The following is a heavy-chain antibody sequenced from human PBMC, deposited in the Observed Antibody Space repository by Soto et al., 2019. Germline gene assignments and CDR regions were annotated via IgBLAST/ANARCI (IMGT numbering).Heavy chain of an antibody. D-gene: IGHD2-21*01. CDR1: GYTFTSYY. V-gene: IGHV1-46*01. J-gene: IGHJ6*02. CDR3: ARGDNYYGMDV. Sequence: ASVKVSCKASGYTFTSYYMHWVRQAPGQGLEWMGIINPSGGSTSYAQKFQGRVAITADESTSTAYMELSSLRSEDTAVYYCARGDNYYGMDVWGQGTTVTVSS. CDR2: INPSGGST.